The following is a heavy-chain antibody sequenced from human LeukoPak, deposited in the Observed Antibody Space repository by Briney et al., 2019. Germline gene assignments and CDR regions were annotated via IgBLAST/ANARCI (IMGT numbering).Heavy chain of an antibody. J-gene: IGHJ6*03. V-gene: IGHV3-48*01. CDR2: ISSSSSTI. CDR3: ASDLSGIAVAVYYIDV. CDR1: GFTFGSYS. D-gene: IGHD6-19*01. Sequence: GGSLRLSCAAAGFTFGSYSMNWDRQVPGEWLEWVSYISSSSSTIYYADSVKGPLIISRENAKNSLYLQMNSLRAEDTAVYYCASDLSGIAVAVYYIDVWGKGTKVTVSS.